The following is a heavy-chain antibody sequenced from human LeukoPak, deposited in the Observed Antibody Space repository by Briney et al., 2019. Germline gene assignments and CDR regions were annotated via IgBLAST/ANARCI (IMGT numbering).Heavy chain of an antibody. J-gene: IGHJ1*01. CDR1: GFTFNSYW. Sequence: GGSLRLSCAASGFTFNSYWMSWVRQAPGKGLEWVANVQQEGSEKYYVDSVKGRFTISRDNAKNSLYLQMNSLRAEDTAVYYCARGLAVAGTYHFQHWGQGTLVTVSS. D-gene: IGHD6-19*01. CDR3: ARGLAVAGTYHFQH. V-gene: IGHV3-7*01. CDR2: VQQEGSEK.